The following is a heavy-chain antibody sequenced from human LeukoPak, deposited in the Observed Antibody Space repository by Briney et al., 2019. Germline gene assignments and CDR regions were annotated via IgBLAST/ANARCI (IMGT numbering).Heavy chain of an antibody. CDR2: IYHGGST. CDR3: ARDYGDDY. V-gene: IGHV4-30-2*01. D-gene: IGHD4-17*01. CDR1: GGSISSGGYS. Sequence: SETLSLTCAVSGGSISSGGYSWSWIRQPPGKGLEWIGYIYHGGSTYYNPSLKSRVTISVDRSKNQFSLKLSSVTAADTAVYYCARDYGDDYWGQGTLVTVSS. J-gene: IGHJ4*02.